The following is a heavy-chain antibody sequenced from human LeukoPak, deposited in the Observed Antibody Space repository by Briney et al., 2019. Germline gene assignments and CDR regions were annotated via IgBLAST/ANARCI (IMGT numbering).Heavy chain of an antibody. J-gene: IGHJ6*03. Sequence: GGPLRLSCAAPGFTFNNYAMSWVRQAPGKGLEWVSTIDNSGAGTYYADSVKGRFTISRDNPQNTLYLQMNSLTAEDTAVYYCAKRYYYLDVWGKGTTVTVSS. CDR1: GFTFNNYA. CDR2: IDNSGAGT. CDR3: AKRYYYLDV. V-gene: IGHV3-23*01.